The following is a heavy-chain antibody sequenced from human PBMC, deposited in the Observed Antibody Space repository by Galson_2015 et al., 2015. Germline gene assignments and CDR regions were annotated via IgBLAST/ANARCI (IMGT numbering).Heavy chain of an antibody. CDR3: ASQILDYDFWSGSDPTTFDH. V-gene: IGHV3-21*01. D-gene: IGHD3-3*01. J-gene: IGHJ4*02. CDR1: EFTFSSYY. CDR2: ISSTTSYI. Sequence: SLRLSCAASEFTFSSYYMSWVRQAPGKGLEWVSSISSTTSYIYYADSAKGRFTISRDNAKNSLYLQMNSLGAEDTAVYYCASQILDYDFWSGSDPTTFDHGCQGPLVTVSS.